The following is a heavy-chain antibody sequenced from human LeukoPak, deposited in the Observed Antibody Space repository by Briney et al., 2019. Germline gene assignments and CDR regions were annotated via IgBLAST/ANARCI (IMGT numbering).Heavy chain of an antibody. Sequence: GSLRLSCAASGFTFSDYYMSWIRQAPGKGLEWISYISSSGSTIYYADSVKGRFTISRDNAKNSLYLQMNSLRAEDTAVYYCARDCGSTSCLDYWGQGTLVTVSS. CDR1: GFTFSDYY. V-gene: IGHV3-11*01. D-gene: IGHD2-2*01. CDR2: ISSSGSTI. J-gene: IGHJ4*02. CDR3: ARDCGSTSCLDY.